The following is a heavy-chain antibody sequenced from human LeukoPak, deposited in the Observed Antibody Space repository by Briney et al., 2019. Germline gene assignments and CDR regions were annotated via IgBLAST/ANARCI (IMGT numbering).Heavy chain of an antibody. CDR3: ARANYTYGSFVY. V-gene: IGHV4-4*07. CDR1: GVSIDNYQ. CDR2: VYSSGTT. J-gene: IGHJ4*02. Sequence: PSETLSLTCTVSGVSIDNYQWSWIRQPAGKGLQWIGRVYSSGTTNYNPSLKSRVTMSLDTSRNQFSLRLTSLTAADTAVYYCARANYTYGSFVYWGQGTLVTVSS. D-gene: IGHD5-18*01.